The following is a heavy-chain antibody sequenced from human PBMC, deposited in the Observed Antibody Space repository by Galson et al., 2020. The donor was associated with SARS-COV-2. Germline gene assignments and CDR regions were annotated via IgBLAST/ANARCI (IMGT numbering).Heavy chain of an antibody. Sequence: SGPTLVKPTQTLTLTCTFSGFSLSTSGVGVGWIRQPPGKALEWLALIYWNDDKRYSPSLKSRLTITKDTSKNQVVLTMTNMDPVDTATYYCAHKGAYYYDSSGYYLGAFDIWGQGTMVTVSS. CDR1: GFSLSTSGVG. V-gene: IGHV2-5*01. CDR3: AHKGAYYYDSSGYYLGAFDI. D-gene: IGHD3-22*01. J-gene: IGHJ3*02. CDR2: IYWNDDK.